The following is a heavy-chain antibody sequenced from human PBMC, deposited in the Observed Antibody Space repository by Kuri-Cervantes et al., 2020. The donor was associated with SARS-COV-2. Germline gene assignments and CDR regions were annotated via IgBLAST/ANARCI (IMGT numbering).Heavy chain of an antibody. J-gene: IGHJ4*02. CDR2: IYSGGST. Sequence: GESLKISCAASGFTVSSSYMSWVRQAPGKGLEWVSVIYSGGSTYHADSVKGRFTISRDNSKNTLYLQMNSLRAEDTAVYYCARDPDYGGNSGGYWGQGTLVTVSS. CDR1: GFTVSSSY. V-gene: IGHV3-66*01. D-gene: IGHD4-23*01. CDR3: ARDPDYGGNSGGY.